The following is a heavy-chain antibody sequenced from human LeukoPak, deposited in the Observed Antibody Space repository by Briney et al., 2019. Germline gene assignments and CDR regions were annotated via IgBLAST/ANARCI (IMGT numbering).Heavy chain of an antibody. CDR2: THHSGST. V-gene: IGHV4-34*01. J-gene: IGHJ4*02. D-gene: IGHD3-9*01. CDR1: GGSFSGYY. CDR3: ARGDILTGYYPEY. Sequence: SETLSLTCAVYGGSFSGYYWSRIRQPPGKGLEWIGETHHSGSTSYNPSLKSRVTISIDTSKNQFSLKLSSVTAADTAVYYCARGDILTGYYPEYWGQGTLVTVSS.